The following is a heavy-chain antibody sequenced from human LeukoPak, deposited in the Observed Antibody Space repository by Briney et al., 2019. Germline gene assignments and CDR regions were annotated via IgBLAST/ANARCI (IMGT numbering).Heavy chain of an antibody. J-gene: IGHJ4*02. D-gene: IGHD3-9*01. CDR2: ISSNGGST. CDR3: VKEYYDILTGYYYFDY. Sequence: GGSLRLSCAASGFTFSSYAMSWVRQAPGKGLEYVSAISSNGGSTYYADSVKGRFTISRDNSKNTLYLQMSSLRAEDTAVYYCVKEYYDILTGYYYFDYWGQGTLVTVSS. CDR1: GFTFSSYA. V-gene: IGHV3-64D*06.